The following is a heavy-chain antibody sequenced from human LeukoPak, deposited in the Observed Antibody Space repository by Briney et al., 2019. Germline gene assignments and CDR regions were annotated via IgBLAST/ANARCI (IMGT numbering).Heavy chain of an antibody. CDR3: ARAAVVVPAAPFDY. CDR2: IDTSGST. Sequence: SETLSLTCTVSGGSISSYYWSWIRQPAGKGLEWIGRIDTSGSTNYNPSLKSRVTMSVDTSKNQFSLKLSSVTAADTAVYYCARAAVVVPAAPFDYWGQGTLVTVSS. D-gene: IGHD2-2*01. V-gene: IGHV4-4*07. CDR1: GGSISSYY. J-gene: IGHJ4*02.